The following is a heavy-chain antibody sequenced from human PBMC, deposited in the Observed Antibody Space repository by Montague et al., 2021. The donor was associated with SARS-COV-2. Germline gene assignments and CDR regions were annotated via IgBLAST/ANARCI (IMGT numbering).Heavy chain of an antibody. D-gene: IGHD2-15*01. J-gene: IGHJ3*02. V-gene: IGHV4-59*01. CDR3: ARGKGRSPDAFDI. Sequence: SETLSLTCTVSGGSISTYYWSWIRQSPGKGLEWIGYIYYSGNPNYNPSLTSRLSMSVYTSKNQFSLELSSVTAADTAVFFCARGKGRSPDAFDIWGQGITVTVSS. CDR2: IYYSGNP. CDR1: GGSISTYY.